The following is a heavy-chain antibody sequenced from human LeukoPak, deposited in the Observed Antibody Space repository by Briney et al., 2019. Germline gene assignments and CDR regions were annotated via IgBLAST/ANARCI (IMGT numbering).Heavy chain of an antibody. D-gene: IGHD1-26*01. CDR1: GYTFTSYY. CDR2: INPNSGGT. Sequence: VASVKVSCKASGYTFTSYYMHWVRQAPGQGLEWMGRINPNSGGTNYAQKFQGRVTMTRDTSISTAYMELSRLRSDDTAVYYCARGLVGATSWFDPWGQGTLVTVSS. CDR3: ARGLVGATSWFDP. J-gene: IGHJ5*02. V-gene: IGHV1-2*06.